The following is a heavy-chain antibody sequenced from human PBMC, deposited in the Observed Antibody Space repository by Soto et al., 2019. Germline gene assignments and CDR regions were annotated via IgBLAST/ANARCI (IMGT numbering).Heavy chain of an antibody. V-gene: IGHV4-38-2*01. CDR1: GYSISSGYY. CDR2: IYHSGST. Sequence: SETLSLTCAVSGYSISSGYYWGWTRQPPGKGLEWIGSIYHSGSTYYNPSLKSRVTISVDTSKNQFSLKLSSVTAADTAVYFCARGTYKGIVATGFNWFDPWGQGTLVTVSS. J-gene: IGHJ5*02. D-gene: IGHD5-12*01. CDR3: ARGTYKGIVATGFNWFDP.